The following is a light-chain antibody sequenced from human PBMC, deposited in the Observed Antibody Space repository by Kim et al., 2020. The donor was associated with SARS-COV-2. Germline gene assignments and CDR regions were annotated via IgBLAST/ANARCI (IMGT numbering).Light chain of an antibody. CDR1: STNIGAGYD. V-gene: IGLV1-40*01. J-gene: IGLJ2*01. CDR3: QSYDSSLSVVV. CDR2: GNS. Sequence: QRVTISGTGSSTNIGAGYDVHWYQQLPGTAPNLLIYGNSNRPSGVPDRFSGSKSGTSASLAITGLQAEDEADYYCQSYDSSLSVVVFGGGTQLTVL.